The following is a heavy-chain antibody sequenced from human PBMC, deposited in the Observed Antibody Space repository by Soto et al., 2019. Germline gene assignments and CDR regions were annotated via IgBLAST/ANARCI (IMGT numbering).Heavy chain of an antibody. Sequence: PSETLSLTCTLSGGSISSPFYYRGWIRQPPGKGLEWIGSIHYGGSTYYNSALKSRVSTSVDTSKNQFSLNLTSVTAADTAVYYCARAPNPLAYNYFDPWGQGILVTVSS. CDR1: GGSISSPFYY. CDR3: ARAPNPLAYNYFDP. CDR2: IHYGGST. J-gene: IGHJ5*02. D-gene: IGHD3-3*02. V-gene: IGHV4-39*01.